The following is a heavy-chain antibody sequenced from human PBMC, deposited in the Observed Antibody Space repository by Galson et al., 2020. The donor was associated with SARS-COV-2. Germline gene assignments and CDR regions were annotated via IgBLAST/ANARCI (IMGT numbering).Heavy chain of an antibody. CDR3: ARGGWSYSSSWSYYYYYMDV. CDR1: GGTFSSYA. V-gene: IGHV1-69*13. Sequence: SVKVSCKASGGTFSSYAISWVRQAPGQGLEWMGGIIPIFGTANYAQKFQGRVTITADESTSTAYTELSSLRSEDTAVYYCARGGWSYSSSWSYYYYYMDVWVKGTTVTVSS. CDR2: IIPIFGTA. J-gene: IGHJ6*03. D-gene: IGHD6-13*01.